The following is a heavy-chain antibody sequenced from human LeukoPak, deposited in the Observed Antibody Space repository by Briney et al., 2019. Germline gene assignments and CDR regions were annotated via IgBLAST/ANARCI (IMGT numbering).Heavy chain of an antibody. J-gene: IGHJ4*02. CDR1: GGSISGFY. Sequence: NPSETLSLTCTVSGGSISGFYWSWIRQPAGKGLEWIGRVYTSGSTSYNPSLKSRVTMSIDTSKKQFSLKLRSVTAADTAVYYCARGGYGDPFDYWGQGTLVTVSS. V-gene: IGHV4-4*07. CDR2: VYTSGST. D-gene: IGHD4-17*01. CDR3: ARGGYGDPFDY.